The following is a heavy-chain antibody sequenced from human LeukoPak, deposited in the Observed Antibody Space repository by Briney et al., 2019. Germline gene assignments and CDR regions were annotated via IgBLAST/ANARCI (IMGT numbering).Heavy chain of an antibody. J-gene: IGHJ4*02. CDR3: AKALATVVTPSDY. V-gene: IGHV3-30*02. D-gene: IGHD4-23*01. CDR2: IRFDGNNK. CDR1: GFTFSSFG. Sequence: PGGSLRLSCAAYGFTFSSFGMHWVRQAPGKGLEWVAFIRFDGNNKYYADSVRGRFTISRDNSKNTLFLQMNSLRADDTAVYYCAKALATVVTPSDYWGQGTLVTVSS.